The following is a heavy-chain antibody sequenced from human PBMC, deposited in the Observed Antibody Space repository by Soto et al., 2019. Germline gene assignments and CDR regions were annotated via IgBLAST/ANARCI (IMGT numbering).Heavy chain of an antibody. V-gene: IGHV4-59*01. Sequence: SETLSLTCSVSGVSISSSYWRWIRQSPGKGLEWIGYVHYAGSSLYNPSLKGRVTMSLDTSKNQLSLELGSVTAADTAVYYCVRGVPGESYFDYWGQGIPVTASS. D-gene: IGHD7-27*01. J-gene: IGHJ4*02. CDR2: VHYAGSS. CDR1: GVSISSSY. CDR3: VRGVPGESYFDY.